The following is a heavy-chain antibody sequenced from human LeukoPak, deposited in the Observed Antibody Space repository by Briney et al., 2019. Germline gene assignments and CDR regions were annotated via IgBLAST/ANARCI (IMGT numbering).Heavy chain of an antibody. CDR1: GGSFRDYY. J-gene: IGHJ6*03. V-gene: IGHV4-34*01. CDR3: KGPTGAAYYYMDV. CDR2: INHSGST. D-gene: IGHD1-1*01. Sequence: PSETLSLTCAVYGGSFRDYYWSWIRQPPGKGLEWIGEINHSGSTNYNSSLKSRVTISVDTSKNQFSLKLSSVTAADTAVYYCKGPTGAAYYYMDVWGKGTTVTVSS.